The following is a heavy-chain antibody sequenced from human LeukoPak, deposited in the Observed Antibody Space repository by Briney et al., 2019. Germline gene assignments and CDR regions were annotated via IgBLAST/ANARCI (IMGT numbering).Heavy chain of an antibody. Sequence: PGTSLRLSCAASGFIFSTYDMHWVRQAPGKGLEWVAVISRNGGIRYHADSVKGRFTISRDNSKDTLYLQMNSLRVEDTAVYYCAGGIDYWGRGTLVTVSS. J-gene: IGHJ4*02. CDR1: GFIFSTYD. CDR2: ISRNGGIR. V-gene: IGHV3-30-3*01. CDR3: AGGIDY.